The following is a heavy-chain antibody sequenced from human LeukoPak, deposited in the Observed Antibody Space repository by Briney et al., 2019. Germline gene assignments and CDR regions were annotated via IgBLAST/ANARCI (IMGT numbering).Heavy chain of an antibody. D-gene: IGHD6-19*01. Sequence: SETLSLTCAVYGGSFSGYYWSWIRQPPGKGLEWIGEVNHSGSTNYNPSLKSRVTISVDTSKNQFSLKLSSVTAADTAVYYCASRYSSGSSWFDPWGQGTLVTVSS. V-gene: IGHV4-34*01. CDR1: GGSFSGYY. CDR3: ASRYSSGSSWFDP. J-gene: IGHJ5*02. CDR2: VNHSGST.